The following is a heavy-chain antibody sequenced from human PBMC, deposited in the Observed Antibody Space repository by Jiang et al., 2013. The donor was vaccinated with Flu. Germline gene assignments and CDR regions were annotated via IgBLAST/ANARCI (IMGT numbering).Heavy chain of an antibody. CDR2: IIAGTGDT. CDR3: ASSLFHFSDH. Sequence: SVKVSCKTSGYTFTSFAIHWVRQAPGQRLEWMGWIIAGTGDTKYSQKFQGRVTITRDTSASTAYMELSSLRSEDTAVYYCASSLFHFSDHWGQGTLVTVSS. V-gene: IGHV1-3*01. D-gene: IGHD2/OR15-2a*01. J-gene: IGHJ4*02. CDR1: GYTFTSFA.